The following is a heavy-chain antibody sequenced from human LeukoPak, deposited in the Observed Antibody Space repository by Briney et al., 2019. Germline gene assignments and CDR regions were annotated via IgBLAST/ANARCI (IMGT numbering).Heavy chain of an antibody. CDR2: IKPDGSET. CDR3: VRGSSGTAVRGISWAWFDP. V-gene: IGHV3-7*05. CDR1: GFXFSSYW. J-gene: IGHJ5*02. D-gene: IGHD3-10*01. Sequence: GGSLRLSCAASGFXFSSYWITWVRQAPGKGLEWVANIKPDGSETYYVDSVKGRFTISRDNAKNSLYLQMNSLTPEDTAVYYCVRGSSGTAVRGISWAWFDPWGQGTLVTVSS.